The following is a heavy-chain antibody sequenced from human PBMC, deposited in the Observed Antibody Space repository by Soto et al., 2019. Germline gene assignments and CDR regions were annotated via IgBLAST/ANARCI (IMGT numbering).Heavy chain of an antibody. CDR2: IIPIFGTA. CDR3: ARAELHCGGDCYPAPSRTSPLEYWYFDL. J-gene: IGHJ2*01. V-gene: IGHV1-69*13. CDR1: GGTFSSYA. D-gene: IGHD2-21*02. Sequence: SVKVSCKASGGTFSSYAISWVRQAPGQGLEWMGGIIPIFGTANYAQKFQGRVTITADESTSTAYMELSSLRSGDTAVYYCARAELHCGGDCYPAPSRTSPLEYWYFDLWGRGTLVTVSS.